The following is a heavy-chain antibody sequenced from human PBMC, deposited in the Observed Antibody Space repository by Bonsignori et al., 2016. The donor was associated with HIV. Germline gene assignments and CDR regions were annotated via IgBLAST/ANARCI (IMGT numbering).Heavy chain of an antibody. CDR3: ARDWGWGRDYYYYYMDV. J-gene: IGHJ6*03. Sequence: SVKVSCKASGGTFSSYAISWVRQAPGQGLEWMGGIIPILGIANYAQKFQGRVTITADKSTSTAYMELSSLRSEDTAVYYCARDWGWGRDYYYYYMDVWGKGTTVTVSS. D-gene: IGHD3-16*01. CDR2: IIPILGIA. CDR1: GGTFSSYA. V-gene: IGHV1-69*10.